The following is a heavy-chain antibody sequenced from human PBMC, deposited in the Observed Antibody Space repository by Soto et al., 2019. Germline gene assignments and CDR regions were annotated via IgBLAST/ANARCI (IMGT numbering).Heavy chain of an antibody. CDR2: INAGNGNT. CDR1: GYTFTSYA. D-gene: IGHD3-10*02. Sequence: ASVKVSCKASGYTFTSYAMHWVRQAPGQRLEWMGWINAGNGNTKYSQKFQGRVTITRDTSASTAYMELSSLRSEDTAVYYCARGPITMIGYYFDYWGQGTLVTV. J-gene: IGHJ4*02. V-gene: IGHV1-3*01. CDR3: ARGPITMIGYYFDY.